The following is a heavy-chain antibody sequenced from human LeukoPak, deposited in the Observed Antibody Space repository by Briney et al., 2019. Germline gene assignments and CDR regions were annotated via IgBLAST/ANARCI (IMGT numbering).Heavy chain of an antibody. Sequence: SVKVSCKASGGTFSSYAISWVRQAPGQGLEWMGGIIPIFCTANYAQKFQGRVTITTDESTSTAYMELSSLRSEDTAVYYCARDRHSSGWSGNYYVDYWGQGTLVTVSS. CDR3: ARDRHSSGWSGNYYVDY. D-gene: IGHD6-19*01. CDR1: GGTFSSYA. J-gene: IGHJ4*02. V-gene: IGHV1-69*05. CDR2: IIPIFCTA.